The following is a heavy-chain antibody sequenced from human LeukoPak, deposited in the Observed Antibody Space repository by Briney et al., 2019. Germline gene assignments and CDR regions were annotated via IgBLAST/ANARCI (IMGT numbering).Heavy chain of an antibody. V-gene: IGHV4-39*07. Sequence: PSETLSLTCTVSGGSISSSSYYWGWIRQPPGKGLEGIGSIYYSGSTSYSQSLKSRVTISMDKSKNQISLRLTSVTAADTAVYYCARSPTKRVPEDYWGQGTLVTVSS. CDR1: GGSISSSSYY. CDR2: IYYSGST. D-gene: IGHD2-2*01. J-gene: IGHJ4*02. CDR3: ARSPTKRVPEDY.